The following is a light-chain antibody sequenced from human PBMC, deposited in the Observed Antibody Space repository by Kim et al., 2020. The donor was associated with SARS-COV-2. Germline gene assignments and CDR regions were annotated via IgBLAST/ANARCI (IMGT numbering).Light chain of an antibody. V-gene: IGLV6-57*02. CDR3: QSYDSSTHVV. Sequence: NFMLTQPHSVSESPGKTVTISCTGSSGSIASNYVQWYQQRPGSAPTTVIYEDNQRPSGVPDRFSGSIDSSSNSVSLTISGLKTEDEADYYCQSYDSSTHVVFGGGTQLTVL. CDR2: EDN. CDR1: SGSIASNY. J-gene: IGLJ2*01.